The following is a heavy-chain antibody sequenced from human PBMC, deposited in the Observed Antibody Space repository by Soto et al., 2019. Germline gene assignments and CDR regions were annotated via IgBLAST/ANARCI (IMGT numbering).Heavy chain of an antibody. V-gene: IGHV3-23*01. CDR1: GFTFNNYG. Sequence: EAQLSESGGALVQAGGSLRLSCEASGFTFNNYGLSWDRQGPGKGPEWIASITGGGENTYLADFVKGRFTISRDNSKNTLYLQMNSLRAEDTAVYYCAKTRPARTTGNVYDVWGQGTLVTVSS. CDR3: AKTRPARTTGNVYDV. J-gene: IGHJ3*01. CDR2: ITGGGENT. D-gene: IGHD4-17*01.